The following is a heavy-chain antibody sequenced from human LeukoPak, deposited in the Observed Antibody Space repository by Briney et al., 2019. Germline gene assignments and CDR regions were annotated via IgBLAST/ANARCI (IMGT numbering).Heavy chain of an antibody. D-gene: IGHD3-3*01. Sequence: PGRSLRLSCAASGFTFSSYAMHWVRQAPGKGLEWVAVISYDGSNKYYADSVKGRFTISRDNSKNTLYLQMNSLRAEDTAVYYCARDYDFWSGYPNSLHPFDYWGQGTLVTVSS. V-gene: IGHV3-30-3*01. CDR2: ISYDGSNK. CDR3: ARDYDFWSGYPNSLHPFDY. CDR1: GFTFSSYA. J-gene: IGHJ4*02.